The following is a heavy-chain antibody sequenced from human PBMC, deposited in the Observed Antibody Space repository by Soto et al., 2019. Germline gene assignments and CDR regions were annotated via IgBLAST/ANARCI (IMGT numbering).Heavy chain of an antibody. CDR1: GFSFSRHW. V-gene: IGHV3-74*01. CDR3: VRVGGFDATLDY. D-gene: IGHD1-26*01. CDR2: IDNAAIGT. J-gene: IGHJ4*02. Sequence: EVQLVESGGGSVQPGGSLRLSCVVSGFSFSRHWMHWVRQVPGKGLEWVARIDNAAIGTSYADSVRGRFTISRDNTRSTLSLEMKSLRVNDTGIYFCVRVGGFDATLDYWGQGTLVTVSS.